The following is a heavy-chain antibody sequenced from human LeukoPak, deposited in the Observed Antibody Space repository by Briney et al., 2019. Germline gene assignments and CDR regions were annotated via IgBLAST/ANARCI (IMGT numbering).Heavy chain of an antibody. J-gene: IGHJ5*02. D-gene: IGHD3-10*01. Sequence: PGGSLRLSCAASGFAFSSYAMRWVRQAPGKGLEWVSAISGSGGSTYYADSVKGRFAISRDNSKNTLYLQLNSLRAEDTAIYYCAKGGPYYGSGSHRTTNWFDPWGQGTLVTVSS. CDR1: GFAFSSYA. CDR3: AKGGPYYGSGSHRTTNWFDP. V-gene: IGHV3-23*01. CDR2: ISGSGGST.